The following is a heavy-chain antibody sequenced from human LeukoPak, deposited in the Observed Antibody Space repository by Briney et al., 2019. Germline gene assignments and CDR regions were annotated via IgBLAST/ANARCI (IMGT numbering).Heavy chain of an antibody. D-gene: IGHD3-22*01. J-gene: IGHJ4*02. CDR1: GYSISSGYF. Sequence: PSETLSLTCAVSGYSISSGYFWAWIRQPPGKGLEWIGNICHSGSTYYNPSLKSRVTISVDTSKNQFSLKLSSVTAADTAVYYCARYYYDSSGYYWGNFDYWGKGTLVTVSS. V-gene: IGHV4-38-2*01. CDR2: ICHSGST. CDR3: ARYYYDSSGYYWGNFDY.